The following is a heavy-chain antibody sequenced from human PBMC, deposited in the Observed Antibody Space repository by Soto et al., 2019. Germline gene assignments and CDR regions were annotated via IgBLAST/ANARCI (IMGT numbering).Heavy chain of an antibody. J-gene: IGHJ4*02. CDR1: GGSISAGDIY. CDR2: IHYSGSA. V-gene: IGHV4-30-4*01. D-gene: IGHD6-19*01. CDR3: ARGLITGSHYSGGWYYFDS. Sequence: PSETLSLTCTVSGGSISAGDIYWSWIRQPPGKGPEWISDIHYSGSASYNPSLKSRVTISVHTSNSQFSLELSSVTAADTAVYYCARGLITGSHYSGGWYYFDSWGQGTQVTVSS.